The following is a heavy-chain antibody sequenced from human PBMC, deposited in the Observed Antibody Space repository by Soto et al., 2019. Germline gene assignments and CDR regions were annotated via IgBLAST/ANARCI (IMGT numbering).Heavy chain of an antibody. Sequence: PGGSLRLSCTASGFTFGDYAMSWFRQAPGKGLEWVGFIRSKAYGGTTEYAASVKGRFTISRDDSKSIAYLQMNSLKTEDTAVYYCTRAPGITMIVVVITPLFDYWGQGTLVTAPQ. CDR3: TRAPGITMIVVVITPLFDY. D-gene: IGHD3-22*01. J-gene: IGHJ4*02. CDR2: IRSKAYGGTT. CDR1: GFTFGDYA. V-gene: IGHV3-49*03.